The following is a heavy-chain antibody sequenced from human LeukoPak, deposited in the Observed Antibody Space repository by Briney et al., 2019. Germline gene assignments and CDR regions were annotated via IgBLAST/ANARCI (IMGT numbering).Heavy chain of an antibody. CDR2: IYYSGST. D-gene: IGHD5-18*01. J-gene: IGHJ3*02. CDR1: GGSISSSSYY. CDR3: ARLYSYGPLFDAFDI. Sequence: SETLSLTCTVSGGSISSSSYYWGWIRQPPGKGLEWIGSIYYSGSTYYNPSLKSRVTISVDTSRNQISLKLSSVTAADTAVYYCARLYSYGPLFDAFDIWGQGTMVTVSS. V-gene: IGHV4-39*01.